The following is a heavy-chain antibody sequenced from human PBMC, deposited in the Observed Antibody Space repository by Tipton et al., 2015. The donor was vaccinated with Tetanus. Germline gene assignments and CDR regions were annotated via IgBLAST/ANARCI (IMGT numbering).Heavy chain of an antibody. V-gene: IGHV4-30-2*01. CDR2: IYQSGST. Sequence: LSLSCTVSGGSINSPDYSWGWIRQPPGKGLEWIGYIYQSGSTSYNPSLATRVTITADKSKNQFSLNRRSVTAADTAVYYCARDRGQQFVSDWFDPWGQGTLVTVSS. CDR3: ARDRGQQFVSDWFDP. CDR1: GGSINSPDYS. D-gene: IGHD6-6*01. J-gene: IGHJ5*02.